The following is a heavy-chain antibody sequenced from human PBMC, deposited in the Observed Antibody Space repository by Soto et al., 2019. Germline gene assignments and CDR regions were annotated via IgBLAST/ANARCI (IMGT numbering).Heavy chain of an antibody. CDR3: ARDDEYSGNGMDV. J-gene: IGHJ6*02. V-gene: IGHV3-33*01. D-gene: IGHD3-10*01. Sequence: QVQLAESGGGVVQPGRSLRLSCAASEFTFSNYGMHWVRQAPGKGLEWVAVILNDGSNRYYADSVKDRFTISRDNSKNTLYLQMNSLRAEDTAVYYCARDDEYSGNGMDVWGQGTTVNVS. CDR1: EFTFSNYG. CDR2: ILNDGSNR.